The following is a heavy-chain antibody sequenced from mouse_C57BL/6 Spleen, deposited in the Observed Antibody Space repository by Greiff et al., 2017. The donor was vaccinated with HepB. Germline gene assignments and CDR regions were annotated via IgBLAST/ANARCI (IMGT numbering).Heavy chain of an antibody. CDR1: GFTFSSYA. Sequence: EVKVVESGGGLVKPGGSLKLSCAASGFTFSSYAMSWVRQTPEKRLEWVATISDGGSYTYYPDNVKGRFTISRDNAKNNLYLQMSHLKSEDTAMYYCARDDYEGFAYWGQGTLVTVSA. CDR3: ARDDYEGFAY. CDR2: ISDGGSYT. J-gene: IGHJ3*01. D-gene: IGHD2-4*01. V-gene: IGHV5-4*01.